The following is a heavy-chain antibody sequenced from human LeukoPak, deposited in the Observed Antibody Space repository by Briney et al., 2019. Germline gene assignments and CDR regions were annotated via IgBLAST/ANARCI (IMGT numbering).Heavy chain of an antibody. J-gene: IGHJ6*03. CDR2: IRYDGGDK. Sequence: GGSLRLSCAAYGLSFSTFGMHWVRQAPGKGLEWVAFIRYDGGDKYFANSVKGRFTIFRDNSRNTLYLQMNSVRAEDTALYYCAKNYCSSTSCYSYYMDVWGKGTTVTVSS. V-gene: IGHV3-30*02. CDR1: GLSFSTFG. D-gene: IGHD2-2*02. CDR3: AKNYCSSTSCYSYYMDV.